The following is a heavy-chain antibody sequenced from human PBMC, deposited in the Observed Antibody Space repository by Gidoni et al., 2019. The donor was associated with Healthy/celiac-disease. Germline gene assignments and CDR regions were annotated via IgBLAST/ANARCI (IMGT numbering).Heavy chain of an antibody. V-gene: IGHV3-23*01. CDR1: GFTFSSGA. CDR3: AKDRDIVVVVAATFDY. D-gene: IGHD2-15*01. CDR2: ISGGGGST. Sequence: EVQLLEYGGGLVQPGGSLRLSCSASGFTFSSGAMSWVRQASGKGLEWGSAISGGGGSTYYADSLKGRFTISRDNSKNTLYLQMNSLRAEDTAVYYCAKDRDIVVVVAATFDYCGQGTLVTVSS. J-gene: IGHJ4*02.